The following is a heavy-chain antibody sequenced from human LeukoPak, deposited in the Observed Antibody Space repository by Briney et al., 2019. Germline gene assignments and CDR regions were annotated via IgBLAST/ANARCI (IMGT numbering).Heavy chain of an antibody. D-gene: IGHD6-19*01. Sequence: QSGGSLRLSCAASGFTFSSYEMDWVRQAPGKGLEWVSYISSSGSTIYYADSVKGRFTISRDNAKNSLYLHMNSLRAEDTAVYYCARVDSSGWYLVWGQGTLVTVSS. CDR3: ARVDSSGWYLV. V-gene: IGHV3-48*03. CDR1: GFTFSSYE. J-gene: IGHJ4*02. CDR2: ISSSGSTI.